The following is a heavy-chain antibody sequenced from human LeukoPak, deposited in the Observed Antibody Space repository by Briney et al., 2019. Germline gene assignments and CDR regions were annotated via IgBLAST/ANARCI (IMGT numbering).Heavy chain of an antibody. CDR2: INPNSGGT. D-gene: IGHD3-10*01. CDR1: GYTFTGYY. J-gene: IGHJ4*02. Sequence: GASVKVSCKASGYTFTGYYMHWVRQAPGQGLEWMGWINPNSGGTNYAQKFQGRVTMTRDTSASTAYMELSSLRSEDTAVYYCAREGVRGVILIDYWGQGTLVTVSS. CDR3: AREGVRGVILIDY. V-gene: IGHV1-2*02.